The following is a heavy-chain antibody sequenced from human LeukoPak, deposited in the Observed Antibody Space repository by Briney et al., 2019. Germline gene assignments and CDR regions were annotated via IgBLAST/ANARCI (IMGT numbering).Heavy chain of an antibody. Sequence: GGSLRLSCAAPGFTFSSYWMSWVRQAPGKGLEWVANIKQDGSEKYYVDSVKGRFTISRDNAKNSLYLQMNSLRAEDTAVYYCARYYDILTGYHAFDIWGQGTMVTVSS. V-gene: IGHV3-7*05. CDR3: ARYYDILTGYHAFDI. J-gene: IGHJ3*02. CDR1: GFTFSSYW. CDR2: IKQDGSEK. D-gene: IGHD3-9*01.